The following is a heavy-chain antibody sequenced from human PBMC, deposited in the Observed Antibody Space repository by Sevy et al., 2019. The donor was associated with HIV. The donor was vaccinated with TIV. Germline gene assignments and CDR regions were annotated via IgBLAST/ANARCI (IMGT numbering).Heavy chain of an antibody. V-gene: IGHV1-8*01. CDR1: GYTFTNYD. Sequence: ASVKVSCKASGYTFTNYDINWVRQATGQGLEWMGWMSPNSGKTGYAQKFQGRVTMTRNTSISTAYMELSSLGSEDTAVYYCARGPNSGRYRDYYYYYGMDVWSQGTAVTVSS. CDR3: ARGPNSGRYRDYYYYYGMDV. CDR2: MSPNSGKT. D-gene: IGHD1-26*01. J-gene: IGHJ6*02.